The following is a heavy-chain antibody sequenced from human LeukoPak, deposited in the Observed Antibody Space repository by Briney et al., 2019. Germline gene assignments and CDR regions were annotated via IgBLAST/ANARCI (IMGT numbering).Heavy chain of an antibody. V-gene: IGHV1-69*01. CDR1: GGTFISYA. Sequence: SVKVSCKASGGTFISYAISWVRQAPGQGLEWMGGIIPIFGTANYAQKFQGRVTITADESTSTAYMELSSLRSEDTAVYYCARDPRNIVATGYYFDYWGQGTLVTVSS. D-gene: IGHD5-12*01. J-gene: IGHJ4*02. CDR3: ARDPRNIVATGYYFDY. CDR2: IIPIFGTA.